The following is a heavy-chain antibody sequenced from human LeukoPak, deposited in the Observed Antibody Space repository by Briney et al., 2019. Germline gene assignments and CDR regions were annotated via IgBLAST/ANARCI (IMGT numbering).Heavy chain of an antibody. V-gene: IGHV3-64D*06. J-gene: IGHJ4*02. CDR3: VKDPFYGGNPLYYFDY. Sequence: PGGSLRLSCSASGFTFSSYAMHWVRQAPGKGLECVSAITGDGGRTYYADSVKGRFTISRDNSENTLYLQMNSLRAEDTAVYYCVKDPFYGGNPLYYFDYWGQGTLVTVSS. CDR1: GFTFSSYA. D-gene: IGHD4-23*01. CDR2: ITGDGGRT.